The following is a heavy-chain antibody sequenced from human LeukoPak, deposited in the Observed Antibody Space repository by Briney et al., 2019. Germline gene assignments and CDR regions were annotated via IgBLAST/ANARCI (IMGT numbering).Heavy chain of an antibody. CDR2: INTNTGNP. CDR1: GYTFTSYA. J-gene: IGHJ6*02. D-gene: IGHD2-15*01. Sequence: ASVKVSCKASGYTFTSYAMNWVRQAPGQGLEWMGWINTNTGNPTYAQGFTGRFVFSLDTSVSTAYLQISSLKAEDTAVYYCARDSFRGDCSGGSCYSLDGMDVWGQGTTVTVSS. CDR3: ARDSFRGDCSGGSCYSLDGMDV. V-gene: IGHV7-4-1*02.